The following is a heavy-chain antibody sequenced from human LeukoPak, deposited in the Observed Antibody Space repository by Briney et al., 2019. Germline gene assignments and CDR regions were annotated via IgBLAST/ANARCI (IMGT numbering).Heavy chain of an antibody. J-gene: IGHJ4*02. Sequence: GGSLRLSCAASGFTFSSYEMNWVRQAPGKGLEGVSYISSSGSTIYYADSVKGRFTISRDNAKNSMYLQMNSMRAEDTAVYYCASWVRGVIKGLDYWGQGTLVTVSS. CDR1: GFTFSSYE. CDR3: ASWVRGVIKGLDY. V-gene: IGHV3-48*03. CDR2: ISSSGSTI. D-gene: IGHD3-10*01.